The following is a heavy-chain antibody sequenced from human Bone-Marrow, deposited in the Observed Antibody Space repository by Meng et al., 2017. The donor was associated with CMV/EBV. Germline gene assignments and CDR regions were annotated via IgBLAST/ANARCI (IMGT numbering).Heavy chain of an antibody. Sequence: SVKVSCKASGGTFSSYTISWVRQAPGQGLEWMGRIIPIFGTANYAQKFQGRVTITTDESTSTAYMELSSLRSEDTAVYYCAREKSIAARLGMDVWGQGTTVTVSS. V-gene: IGHV1-69*05. D-gene: IGHD6-6*01. CDR1: GGTFSSYT. J-gene: IGHJ6*02. CDR2: IIPIFGTA. CDR3: AREKSIAARLGMDV.